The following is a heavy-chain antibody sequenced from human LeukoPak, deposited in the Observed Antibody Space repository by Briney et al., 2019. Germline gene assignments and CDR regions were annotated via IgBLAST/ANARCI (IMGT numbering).Heavy chain of an antibody. Sequence: SETLSLTCAVSGGSISSSSYYWVWIRQPPGKGLEWIGTIYYSGSTYYNPSLMSRVTISGDTSKNQFSLKLTSVTAADTAVYYCARLQFWSAHSALFDYWGQGTLVTVSS. D-gene: IGHD3-3*02. V-gene: IGHV4-39*01. CDR1: GGSISSSSYY. CDR2: IYYSGST. J-gene: IGHJ4*02. CDR3: ARLQFWSAHSALFDY.